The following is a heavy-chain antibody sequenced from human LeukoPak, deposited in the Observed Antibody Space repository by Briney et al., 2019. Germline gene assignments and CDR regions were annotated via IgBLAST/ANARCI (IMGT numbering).Heavy chain of an antibody. CDR1: GGSFSGYY. CDR2: INHSGST. J-gene: IGHJ5*02. Sequence: SETLSLTCAVYGGSFSGYYWSWIRQPPGKGLEWIGEINHSGSTNYNPSLKSRVTISVDTSKNQFSLKLNSVTAADTAVYYCASSYGSGSSWFDPWGQGTLVTVSS. CDR3: ASSYGSGSSWFDP. D-gene: IGHD3-10*01. V-gene: IGHV4-34*01.